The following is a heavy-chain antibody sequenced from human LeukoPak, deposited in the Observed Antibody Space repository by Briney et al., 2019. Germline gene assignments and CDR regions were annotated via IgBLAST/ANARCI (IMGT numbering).Heavy chain of an antibody. V-gene: IGHV4-39*01. CDR2: IYKSGTT. J-gene: IGHJ4*02. D-gene: IGHD1-26*01. CDR1: GGSISNTNYY. CDR3: ARHGGSTGLDPFDF. Sequence: SETLSLTCTVSGGSISNTNYYWGWIRQPPGRGLDWLGSIYKSGTTYYYPSLKSRVTISVDTSKNQFSLRLSSVTAADTAVYYCARHGGSTGLDPFDFWGQGALVTVSS.